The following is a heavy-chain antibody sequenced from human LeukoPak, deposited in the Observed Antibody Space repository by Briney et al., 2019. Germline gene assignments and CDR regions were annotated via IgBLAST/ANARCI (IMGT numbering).Heavy chain of an antibody. CDR2: INWNGGST. CDR1: GSTFDDYG. CDR3: ARGGYYYYYYMDV. Sequence: GGSLRLSCAASGSTFDDYGLSWVRQAPGKGMEWVSGINWNGGSTGYADSVKGRFTISRDNAKNSLYLQMNSLRAEDTALYYCARGGYYYYYYMDVWGKGTTVTVSS. J-gene: IGHJ6*03. V-gene: IGHV3-20*04.